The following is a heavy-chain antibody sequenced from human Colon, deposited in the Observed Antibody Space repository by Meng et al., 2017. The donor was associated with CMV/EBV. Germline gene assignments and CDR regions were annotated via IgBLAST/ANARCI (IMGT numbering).Heavy chain of an antibody. CDR2: IYPEDSET. J-gene: IGHJ6*02. V-gene: IGHV5-51*01. CDR3: ASPTSDFYYYGMDV. Sequence: GESKISCQGSGYSFTNYWIGWVRQMPGKGLEWMGIIYPEDSETRYSPSFQGQVTISVDKSTTTAYLQWSSLKASDTAMYYCASPTSDFYYYGMDVWGQGTTVTVSS. CDR1: GYSFTNYW.